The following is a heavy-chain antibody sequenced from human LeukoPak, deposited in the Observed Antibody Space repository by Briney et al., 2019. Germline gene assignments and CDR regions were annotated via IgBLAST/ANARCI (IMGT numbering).Heavy chain of an antibody. CDR3: ARFAAYYDSSGYYHFDY. V-gene: IGHV4-31*03. CDR1: VDSISSGGYY. CDR2: IYYSEST. J-gene: IGHJ4*02. D-gene: IGHD3-22*01. Sequence: PSQTLSLTCTVSVDSISSGGYYWSWIRQHPGKGLEWIGYIYYSESTYYNPSLKSRVTISVDTSKNQFSLKLSSVTAADTAVYYCARFAAYYDSSGYYHFDYWGQGTLVTISS.